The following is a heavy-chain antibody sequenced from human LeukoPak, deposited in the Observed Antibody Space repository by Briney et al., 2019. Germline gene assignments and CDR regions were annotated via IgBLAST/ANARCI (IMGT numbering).Heavy chain of an antibody. CDR1: GFTFSDYY. V-gene: IGHV3-11*04. Sequence: GGSLRLSCAASGFTFSDYYMSWIRQAPGKGLEWVSYISSSGSTIYYADSVKGRFTISRDNAKNSLYLQMNSLRAEDTAVYYCARDLRCSGGSCYSDDAFDIWGQGTMVTVSS. CDR3: ARDLRCSGGSCYSDDAFDI. D-gene: IGHD2-15*01. CDR2: ISSSGSTI. J-gene: IGHJ3*02.